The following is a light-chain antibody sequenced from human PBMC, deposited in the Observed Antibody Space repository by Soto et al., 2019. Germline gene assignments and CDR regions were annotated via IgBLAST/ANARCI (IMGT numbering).Light chain of an antibody. V-gene: IGKV3D-15*01. CDR3: QQYGRP. CDR2: DAS. J-gene: IGKJ1*01. CDR1: QSVSSN. Sequence: EIVMTQSPATLSVSPGERATLSCRASQSVSSNLAWYQQKPGQAPRLLIYDASNRATGIPARFSGSGSGTDFTLTISRLEPEDFAVYYCQQYGRPFGQGTKVDIK.